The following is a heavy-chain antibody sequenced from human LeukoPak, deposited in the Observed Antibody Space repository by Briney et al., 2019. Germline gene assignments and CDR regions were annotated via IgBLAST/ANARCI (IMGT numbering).Heavy chain of an antibody. J-gene: IGHJ4*02. CDR3: ARVARSMSSSSEDS. CDR1: GGSISTGSYY. CDR2: IYTSGST. Sequence: SETLSLTCTVSGGSISTGSYYWNWIRQPAGKGLEWIGRIYTSGSTNYNPSLKSRVTLSVDTSRNQFSLKLNSVTAADTAVYYCARVARSMSSSSEDSWGQGTLVTVSS. D-gene: IGHD6-13*01. V-gene: IGHV4-61*02.